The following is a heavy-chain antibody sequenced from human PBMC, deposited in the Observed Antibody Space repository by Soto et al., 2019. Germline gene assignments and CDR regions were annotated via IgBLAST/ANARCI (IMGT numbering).Heavy chain of an antibody. J-gene: IGHJ4*02. D-gene: IGHD2-2*01. CDR1: GFTFSSYE. CDR3: ARVYCSTTTCHVQAFDS. Sequence: EVQLVESGGGLAQPGGSVRLSCVASGFTFSSYEMNWVRQAPGKTLEWVSYISSAGDSSYYADSVKSRFTISRDNAKNSLYLQMNRLRVEDTAVYYCARVYCSTTTCHVQAFDSWGQGTLVTVSS. CDR2: ISSAGDSS. V-gene: IGHV3-48*03.